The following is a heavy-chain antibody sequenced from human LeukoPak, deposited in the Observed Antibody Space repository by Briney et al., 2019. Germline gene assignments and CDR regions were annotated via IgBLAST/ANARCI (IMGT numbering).Heavy chain of an antibody. CDR3: ARASYSDYVVNY. D-gene: IGHD4-11*01. J-gene: IGHJ4*02. CDR2: FYHSGST. Sequence: SETLSLTCTVSGYSISSGLYWGWIRQPPGKGLEWVGTFYHSGSTHYNPSLKSRVTISVDTSKNQFSLRLSSVTVADTAVYFCARASYSDYVVNYWGQGILVTVSS. CDR1: GYSISSGLY. V-gene: IGHV4-38-2*02.